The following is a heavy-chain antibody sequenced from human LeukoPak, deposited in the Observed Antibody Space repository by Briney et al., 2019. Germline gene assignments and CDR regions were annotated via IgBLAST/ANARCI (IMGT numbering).Heavy chain of an antibody. CDR2: IFYSGTT. CDR1: GGSISSGSYY. V-gene: IGHV4-31*03. D-gene: IGHD4-23*01. J-gene: IGHJ5*02. CDR3: ARAPLYGGHADWFDP. Sequence: SETLSLTYTVSGGSISSGSYYWSWLRQYPGKGLERIGYIFYSGTTYYNPSLKSRVTISVDTSKNRFSLKLSSVTAADTAVYYCARAPLYGGHADWFDPWGQGTLVTVSS.